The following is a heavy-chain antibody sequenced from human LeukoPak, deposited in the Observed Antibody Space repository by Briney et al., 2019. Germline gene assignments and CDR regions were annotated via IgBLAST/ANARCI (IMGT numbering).Heavy chain of an antibody. J-gene: IGHJ4*02. V-gene: IGHV3-53*04. CDR1: GFTVSSNY. CDR3: ASNYYDSSGYYYRDY. Sequence: GGSLRLSCAASGFTVSSNYMSWVRQAPVKALEWVSVIYSGGSTYYADSVKGRFTISRHNSKNTLYLQMNSLRAEDTAVYYCASNYYDSSGYYYRDYWGQGTLVTVSS. D-gene: IGHD3-22*01. CDR2: IYSGGST.